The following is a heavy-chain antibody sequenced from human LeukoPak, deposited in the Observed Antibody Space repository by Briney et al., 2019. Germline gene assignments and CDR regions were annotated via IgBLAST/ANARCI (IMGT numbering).Heavy chain of an antibody. CDR2: MNPNSGNT. D-gene: IGHD3-3*01. Sequence: GASVKVSCKASGYTFTSYDINWVRQATGQGLEWMGWMNPNSGNTGYAQKFQGRVTITRNTSISTAYMELSSLRSEDTAVYYCARINGDFGVGNWFDPWGQGTLVTVSS. V-gene: IGHV1-8*03. J-gene: IGHJ5*02. CDR1: GYTFTSYD. CDR3: ARINGDFGVGNWFDP.